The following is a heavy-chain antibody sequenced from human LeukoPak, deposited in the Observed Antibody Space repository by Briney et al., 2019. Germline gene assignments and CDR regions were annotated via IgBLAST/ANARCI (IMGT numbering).Heavy chain of an antibody. D-gene: IGHD6-19*01. V-gene: IGHV3-9*01. CDR1: GFTFDNYA. J-gene: IGHJ4*02. CDR2: ISWNSGYI. CDR3: AKVRGTYSSGYFFDY. Sequence: GGSLRLSCAASGFTFDNYAMHWVRHAPGKGLEWLSIISWNSGYIVYADSVKGRFTISRDNAKKSLDLQMNSPRAEDTAFYYCAKVRGTYSSGYFFDYWGQGTLVTVSS.